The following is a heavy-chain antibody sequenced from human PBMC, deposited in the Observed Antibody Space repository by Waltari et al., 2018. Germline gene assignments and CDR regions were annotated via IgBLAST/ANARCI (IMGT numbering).Heavy chain of an antibody. CDR2: INHSGST. CDR1: GGSFSGYY. J-gene: IGHJ4*02. V-gene: IGHV4-34*01. CDR3: AREGPDTAMVPATDY. D-gene: IGHD5-18*01. Sequence: QVQLQQWGAGLLKPSETLSLTCAVYGGSFSGYYWSWIRQPPGKGLEWSGEINHSGSTNYHPSLNSRVTISVDTSKNQFSLKLSSVTAADTAVYYCAREGPDTAMVPATDYWGQGTLVTVSS.